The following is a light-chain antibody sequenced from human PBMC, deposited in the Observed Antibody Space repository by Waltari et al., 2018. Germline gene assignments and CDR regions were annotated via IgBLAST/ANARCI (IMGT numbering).Light chain of an antibody. CDR3: QQSYSIPLT. CDR1: ETIRIY. CDR2: TVS. V-gene: IGKV1-39*01. J-gene: IGKJ4*01. Sequence: DIQMTQSPSSLSASVGDRVTITCRASETIRIYLNWYQQKPGKAPKLLINTVSRLQSGVPSRFSGSGSGTDFTLTISTLQHEDFATYYCQQSYSIPLTFGGGTKVEIK.